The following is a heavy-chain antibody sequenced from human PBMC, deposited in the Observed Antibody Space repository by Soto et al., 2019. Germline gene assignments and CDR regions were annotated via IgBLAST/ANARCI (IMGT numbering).Heavy chain of an antibody. J-gene: IGHJ4*02. CDR1: GFTFSNAW. CDR2: IKSKTDGGTT. Sequence: EVQLVESGGGLVKPGGSLRLSCAASGFTFSNAWMSWVRQAPGKGLEWVGRIKSKTDGGTTDYAAPVKGRFTISRDDSNNTLYLQMNSLKTEDTAVYYCTTRRYDFWSIFVLTNCGRGTMVTVSS. V-gene: IGHV3-15*01. CDR3: TTRRYDFWSIFVLTN. D-gene: IGHD3-3*01.